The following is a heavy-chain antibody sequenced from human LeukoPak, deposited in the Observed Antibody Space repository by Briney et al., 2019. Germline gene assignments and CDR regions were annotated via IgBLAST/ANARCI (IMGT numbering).Heavy chain of an antibody. CDR1: GGSISGYY. CDR2: IYYSGST. D-gene: IGHD1-26*01. CDR3: ARGLGIQLGYFDY. Sequence: PSETLSLTCTVSGGSISGYYWSWIRQPPGKGLEWIGYIYYSGSTNYNPSLKSRVTISVDTSKNQFSLKLSSVTAADTAVYYCARGLGIQLGYFDYWGQGTLVTVSS. J-gene: IGHJ4*02. V-gene: IGHV4-59*12.